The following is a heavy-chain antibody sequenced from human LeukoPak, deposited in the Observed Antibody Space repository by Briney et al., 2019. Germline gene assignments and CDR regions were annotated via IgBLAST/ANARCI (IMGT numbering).Heavy chain of an antibody. D-gene: IGHD2-15*01. J-gene: IGHJ3*02. CDR2: INGDGSNT. CDR1: GFTFSSHW. Sequence: GGSLRLSCAASGFTFSSHWMHWVRQAPGRGLVWVSRINGDGSNTTYADSVKGRFTISRDNAKNTLYLQMNSLRAEDTAVYHCARSKSWYSTDASDIWGQGTMVTVSS. CDR3: ARSKSWYSTDASDI. V-gene: IGHV3-74*03.